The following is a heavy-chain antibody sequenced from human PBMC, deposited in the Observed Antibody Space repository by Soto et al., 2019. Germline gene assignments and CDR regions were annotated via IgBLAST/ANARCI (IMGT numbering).Heavy chain of an antibody. J-gene: IGHJ4*02. CDR3: ATGVATTEWDS. CDR1: GASISSNY. V-gene: IGHV4-59*08. D-gene: IGHD5-12*01. Sequence: SETLSLTCTVSGASISSNYWGWIRQPPGKGLEWIAYVFYSGHSDYNPSLKSRVTISVDTSKNQFSLKMTSVTAADTALYYCATGVATTEWDSWGQGTLVTVSS. CDR2: VFYSGHS.